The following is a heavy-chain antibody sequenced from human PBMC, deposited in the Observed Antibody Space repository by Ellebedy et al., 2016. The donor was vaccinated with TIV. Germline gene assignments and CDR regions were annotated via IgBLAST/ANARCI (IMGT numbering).Heavy chain of an antibody. V-gene: IGHV4-34*01. CDR2: INHSGST. D-gene: IGHD5-24*01. J-gene: IGHJ4*02. Sequence: GSLRLSXAVYGGSFSGYYWSWIRQPPGKGLEWIGEINHSGSTNYNPSLKSRVTISVDTSKNQFSLKLSSVTAADTAVYYCARGKRWLRYWGQGTLVTVSS. CDR3: ARGKRWLRY. CDR1: GGSFSGYY.